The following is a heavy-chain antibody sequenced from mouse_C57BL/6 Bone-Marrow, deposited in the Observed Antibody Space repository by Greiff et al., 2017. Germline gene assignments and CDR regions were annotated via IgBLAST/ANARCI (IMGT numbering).Heavy chain of an antibody. D-gene: IGHD1-1*01. V-gene: IGHV14-2*01. CDR2: IDPEDGET. J-gene: IGHJ2*01. Sequence: EVQLQQSGAELVKPGASVKLSCTASGFNIKDYYIHWVKQRTEQGLEWIGRIDPEDGETKYAPKFQDKATITADTSSNTAYLQLSSLTSEDTAVYYGTRSLIYYGTNYWGQGTTLTGSS. CDR3: TRSLIYYGTNY. CDR1: GFNIKDYY.